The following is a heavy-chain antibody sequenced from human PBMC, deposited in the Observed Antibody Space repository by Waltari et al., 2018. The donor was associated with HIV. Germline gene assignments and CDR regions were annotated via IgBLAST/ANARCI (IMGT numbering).Heavy chain of an antibody. J-gene: IGHJ4*02. CDR2: IKSDGSNR. V-gene: IGHV3-74*01. CDR1: GFSVSNHW. Sequence: VQLVESGGGSIKSGGSLRLSCAASGFSVSNHWMEWVRQGPGKGLVWLGRIKSDGSNREYADAVKGRFVISRENARNTVYLQVNSLRVEDTAVYYCARASHYFEFSTFDGDYYFDLWGRGTRVAVSS. D-gene: IGHD3-9*01. CDR3: ARASHYFEFSTFDGDYYFDL.